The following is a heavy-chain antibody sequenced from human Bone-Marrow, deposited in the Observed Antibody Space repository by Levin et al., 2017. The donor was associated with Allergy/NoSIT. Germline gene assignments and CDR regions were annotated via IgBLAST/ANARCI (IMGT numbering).Heavy chain of an antibody. CDR2: IYSGGST. J-gene: IGHJ4*02. CDR1: GFTISSNY. CDR3: ASGTQYSSGYHFDY. V-gene: IGHV3-53*01. Sequence: GGSLRLSCAASGFTISSNYMSWVRQAPGKGLEWVSVIYSGGSTYYADSVKGRFTISRDNSKNTLYLQMNSLRAEDTAVYYCASGTQYSSGYHFDYWGQGTLVTVSS. D-gene: IGHD6-19*01.